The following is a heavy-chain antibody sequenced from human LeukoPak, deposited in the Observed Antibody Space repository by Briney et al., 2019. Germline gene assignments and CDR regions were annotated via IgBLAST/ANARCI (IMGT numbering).Heavy chain of an antibody. D-gene: IGHD6-19*01. Sequence: GGSLRLSCVASGYTFSHYWMSWVRQAPGKGLVWVSRVNSDGSSTSYADSVKGRFTISRDNAKNTVYLQMKSLRDDDTAVYYCARAQAVAGTGGFDPWGQGTLVTVSS. J-gene: IGHJ5*02. CDR1: GYTFSHYW. CDR3: ARAQAVAGTGGFDP. V-gene: IGHV3-74*01. CDR2: VNSDGSST.